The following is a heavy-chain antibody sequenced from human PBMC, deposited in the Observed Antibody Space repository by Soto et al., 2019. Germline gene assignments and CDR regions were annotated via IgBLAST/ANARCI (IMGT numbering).Heavy chain of an antibody. D-gene: IGHD6-6*01. V-gene: IGHV1-69*02. Sequence: ASVKVSCKASGGTFSSYTISWVRQAPGQGLEWMGRIIPILGIANYAQKFQGRVTITADKSTSTAYMELSSLRSEDTAVYYCARSLLGVIAARHGSFGYWGQGTLVTVSS. CDR2: IIPILGIA. J-gene: IGHJ4*02. CDR3: ARSLLGVIAARHGSFGY. CDR1: GGTFSSYT.